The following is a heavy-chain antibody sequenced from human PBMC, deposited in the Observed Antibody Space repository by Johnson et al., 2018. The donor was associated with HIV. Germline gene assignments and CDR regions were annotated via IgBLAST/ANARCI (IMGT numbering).Heavy chain of an antibody. D-gene: IGHD3-10*01. CDR3: TTDWEYYYGTGKLDAFDM. V-gene: IGHV3-15*01. J-gene: IGHJ3*02. CDR2: IKSKTDGGTT. Sequence: VQLVESGGGLVKPGGSLRLSCAASGFTFSNAWMSWVRQAPGKGLEWVGRIKSKTDGGTTDYAAPVKGRFTISRDDSKNTLYLQMNSLKIEDTAGYYCTTDWEYYYGTGKLDAFDMWGQGTMGTVAS. CDR1: GFTFSNAW.